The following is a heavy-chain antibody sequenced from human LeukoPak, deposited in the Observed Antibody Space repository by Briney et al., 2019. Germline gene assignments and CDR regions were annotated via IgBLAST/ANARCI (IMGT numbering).Heavy chain of an antibody. J-gene: IGHJ4*02. CDR3: ARGSYYGFSGDS. Sequence: PSETLSLTCSVSGGAIGSDGYYWNWIRQHPGKGLEWIGYIHYSGSASYNPSLKSRVTISVDTSKNQFSLRLSSVTAADTAVYYCARGSYYGFSGDSWGQGSLVTVSS. V-gene: IGHV4-31*03. CDR2: IHYSGSA. CDR1: GGAIGSDGYY. D-gene: IGHD3-10*01.